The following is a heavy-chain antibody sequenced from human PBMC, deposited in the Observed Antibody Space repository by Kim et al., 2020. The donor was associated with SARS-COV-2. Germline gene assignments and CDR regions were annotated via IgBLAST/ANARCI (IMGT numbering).Heavy chain of an antibody. Sequence: GGSLRLSCAASGFTFSRYSMSWVRQAPGKGLEWASSVSSSGEYIYYADSVRGRFTISRDNAKNSLDLQMNSLRAEDTAVYYCARPGPIYDSSGYYYYDYWGQGILVTVSS. V-gene: IGHV3-21*01. D-gene: IGHD3-22*01. CDR1: GFTFSRYS. CDR3: ARPGPIYDSSGYYYYDY. J-gene: IGHJ4*02. CDR2: VSSSGEYI.